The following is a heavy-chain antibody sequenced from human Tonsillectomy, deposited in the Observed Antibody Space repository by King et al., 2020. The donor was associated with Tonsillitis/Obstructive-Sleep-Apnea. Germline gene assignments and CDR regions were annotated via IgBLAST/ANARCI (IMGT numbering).Heavy chain of an antibody. CDR3: AREGAGFFY. Sequence: VQLQQSGPGLVKPSETLSLTCALSGDSVSSNSSAWNWIRQSPSGGLEWLGRTYYRSKWYHDYAISVKSRITINPDTSKNQFSLQLNSVTPEDTAVYYCAREGAGFFYRGQGTLVTVSS. D-gene: IGHD4/OR15-4a*01. V-gene: IGHV6-1*01. CDR2: TYYRSKWYH. J-gene: IGHJ4*02. CDR1: GDSVSSNSSA.